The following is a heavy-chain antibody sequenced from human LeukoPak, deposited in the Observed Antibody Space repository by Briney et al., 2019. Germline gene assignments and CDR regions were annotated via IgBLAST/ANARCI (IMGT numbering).Heavy chain of an antibody. J-gene: IGHJ4*02. V-gene: IGHV1-69*05. CDR1: GGTFSSYA. CDR2: IIPIFGTA. Sequence: SVKVSCKASGGTFSSYAISWVRQAPGQGLEWMGGIIPIFGTANYAQKFQGRVTITTDESTSTAYMELSSLRSEDTAVYYCASTYCSSTSCFIGPFDYWGQGTLVTVSS. D-gene: IGHD2-2*01. CDR3: ASTYCSSTSCFIGPFDY.